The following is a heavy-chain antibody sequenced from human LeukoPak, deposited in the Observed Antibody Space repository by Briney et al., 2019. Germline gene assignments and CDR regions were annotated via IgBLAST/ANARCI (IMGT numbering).Heavy chain of an antibody. Sequence: PGGSLRLSCAASGFTFSSYAMSWVRQAPGKGLDWDSAISGSGGSTYYADSVKGRFTISRDNSKNTLYLQMNSLRAEDTAVYYCAKDYYGSGNYPRIDYWGQGTLVTVSS. J-gene: IGHJ4*02. V-gene: IGHV3-23*01. CDR3: AKDYYGSGNYPRIDY. D-gene: IGHD1-26*01. CDR2: ISGSGGST. CDR1: GFTFSSYA.